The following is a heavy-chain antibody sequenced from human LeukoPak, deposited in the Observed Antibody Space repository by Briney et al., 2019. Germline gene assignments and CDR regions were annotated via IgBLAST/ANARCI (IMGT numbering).Heavy chain of an antibody. CDR3: AGRPTGYSSGYIH. CDR1: GITFSNYA. CDR2: ISGSAHKI. Sequence: GGSLRLSCVASGITFSNYAVSWVRRAPEKGLDWVSVISGSAHKIRYADSVKGRFTISRDNSENIVYLQMNNLRVEDTAVYYCAGRPTGYSSGYIHWGQGTLVTVSS. V-gene: IGHV3-23*01. D-gene: IGHD5-18*01. J-gene: IGHJ4*02.